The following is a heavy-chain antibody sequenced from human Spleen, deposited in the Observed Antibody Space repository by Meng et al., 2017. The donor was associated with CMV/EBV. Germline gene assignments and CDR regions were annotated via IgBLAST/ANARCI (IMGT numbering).Heavy chain of an antibody. CDR1: GFTLDDYA. V-gene: IGHV3-9*01. J-gene: IGHJ6*02. Sequence: SLKISCAASGFTLDDYAMHWVRQAPGKGLEWVSGISWNSGGIAYADSVKGRFAIARDDAKNSLFLQMNSLTVDDTAVYYCARAHRRNYGMDVWGQGTTVTVSS. CDR3: ARAHRRNYGMDV. CDR2: ISWNSGGI.